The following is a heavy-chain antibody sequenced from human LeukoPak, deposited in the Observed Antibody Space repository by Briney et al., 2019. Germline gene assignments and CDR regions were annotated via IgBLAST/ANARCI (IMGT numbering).Heavy chain of an antibody. Sequence: SETLSLTCTVSGGSISSSSHYWGWIRQPPGKGLEWIGSMYYSGSTYYNPSLKSRVTISIDTSKNQFSLKLGSVTAADTAVYYCARQLYYDSSGYYWYFDLWGRGTLVTVSS. CDR3: ARQLYYDSSGYYWYFDL. CDR2: MYYSGST. V-gene: IGHV4-39*01. J-gene: IGHJ2*01. CDR1: GGSISSSSHY. D-gene: IGHD3-22*01.